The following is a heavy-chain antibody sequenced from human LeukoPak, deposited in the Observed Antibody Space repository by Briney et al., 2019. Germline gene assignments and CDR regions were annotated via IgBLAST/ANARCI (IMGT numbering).Heavy chain of an antibody. CDR3: AREGADYGDTQYYFDY. V-gene: IGHV3-21*01. J-gene: IGHJ4*02. Sequence: PGGSLRLSCAASGFTFSSYSMNWVRQAPGKGLEWVSSISSSSSYIYYADSVKGRFTISRDNAKNSLYLQMNSLRAEDTAVYYCAREGADYGDTQYYFDYWGQGTLVTVSS. CDR1: GFTFSSYS. D-gene: IGHD4-17*01. CDR2: ISSSSSYI.